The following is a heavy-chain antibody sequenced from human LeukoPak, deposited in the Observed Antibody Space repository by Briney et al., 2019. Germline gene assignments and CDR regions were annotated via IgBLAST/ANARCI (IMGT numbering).Heavy chain of an antibody. Sequence: GASVKVSRKASEYTFTGYYMHLVRQAPGQGLEWMGRINPNSGGTNYAQKFQGRVTMTRDTSISTAYMELSRLRSDDTAVYYCAREVGTPAVDWGQGTLVTVSS. D-gene: IGHD2-15*01. J-gene: IGHJ4*02. CDR1: EYTFTGYY. CDR3: AREVGTPAVD. V-gene: IGHV1-2*06. CDR2: INPNSGGT.